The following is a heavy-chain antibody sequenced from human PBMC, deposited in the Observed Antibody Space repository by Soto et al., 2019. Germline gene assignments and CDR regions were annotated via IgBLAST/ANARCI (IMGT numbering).Heavy chain of an antibody. V-gene: IGHV4-39*07. D-gene: IGHD3-9*01. CDR1: GGSISSGGYY. Sequence: SETLSLTCTVSGGSISSGGYYWSWIRQPPGKGLEWIGEINHSGSTNYNPSLKSRVTISVDTSKNQFSLKLSSVTAADTAVYYCARDVYDILTGLGYYYGMDVWGQGTTVTVSS. CDR2: INHSGST. CDR3: ARDVYDILTGLGYYYGMDV. J-gene: IGHJ6*02.